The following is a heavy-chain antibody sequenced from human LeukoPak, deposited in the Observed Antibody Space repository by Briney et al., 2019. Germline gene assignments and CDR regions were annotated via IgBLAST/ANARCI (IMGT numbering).Heavy chain of an antibody. J-gene: IGHJ5*02. CDR2: IYYSGST. D-gene: IGHD6-19*01. CDR1: GGSISSSSYY. V-gene: IGHV4-39*07. Sequence: PSETPSLTCTVSGGSISSSSYYWGWIRQPPGKGLEWIGSIYYSGSTYYNPSLKSRVTMSVDTSKNQFSLKLSSVTAADTAVYYCAGSGWYQNWFDPWGQGTLVTVSS. CDR3: AGSGWYQNWFDP.